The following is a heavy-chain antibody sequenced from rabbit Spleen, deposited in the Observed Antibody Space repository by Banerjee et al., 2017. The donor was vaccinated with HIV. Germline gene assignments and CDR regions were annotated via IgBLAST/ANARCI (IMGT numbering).Heavy chain of an antibody. CDR1: GFSLSNTNY. CDR2: IDSGTGRA. D-gene: IGHD1-1*01. CDR3: ARDTSSSFSSYGMDL. J-gene: IGHJ6*01. Sequence: QSLEESGGDLVKPGASLTLTCKASGFSLSNTNYICWVRQAPGKGLEWIACIDSGTGRAWYASWAKGRFTSSETSTTTVTLQMTSLTAADTATYFCARDTSSSFSSYGMDLWGPGTLVTVS. V-gene: IGHV1S40*01.